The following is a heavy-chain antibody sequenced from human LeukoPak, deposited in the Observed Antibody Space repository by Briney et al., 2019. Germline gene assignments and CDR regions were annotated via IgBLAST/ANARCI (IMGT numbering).Heavy chain of an antibody. J-gene: IGHJ4*02. CDR2: VSSSGATM. CDR3: ARHLQAGSDS. CDR1: GFTFNIYE. Sequence: GGSLRLSCAASGFTFNIYEMIWVRQAPGKGLEWISYVSSSGATMYYADSVKGRFTISRDNAKNSLYLQMNSLRADDTGVYYCARHLQAGSDSWGQGTLATVSS. V-gene: IGHV3-48*03. D-gene: IGHD3-10*01.